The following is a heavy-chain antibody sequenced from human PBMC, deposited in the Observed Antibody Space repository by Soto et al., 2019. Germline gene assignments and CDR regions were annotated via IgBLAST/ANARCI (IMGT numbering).Heavy chain of an antibody. CDR1: GGSISSGGYY. D-gene: IGHD6-13*01. CDR3: ASLLLPNSSSWYYFDY. J-gene: IGHJ4*02. CDR2: IYFSGST. V-gene: IGHV4-31*03. Sequence: SETLSLTCTVSGGSISSGGYYWSWIRQHPGKGLEWIGYIYFSGSTCYNPSLKSRVTISVDTSKNQFSLKLSSATAADTAVYYCASLLLPNSSSWYYFDYWGQGTLVTVSS.